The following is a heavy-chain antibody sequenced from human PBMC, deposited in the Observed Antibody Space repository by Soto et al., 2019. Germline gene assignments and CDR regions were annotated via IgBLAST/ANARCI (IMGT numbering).Heavy chain of an antibody. CDR1: GYTFTGYY. Sequence: ASVKVSCKASGYTFTGYYMHWVRQAPGQGLEWMGWINPNSGGTNYAQKFQGWVTMTRDTSISTAYMELSRLRSDDTTVYYCARDLGSSSWPYYYGMDVWGQGTTVTVSS. J-gene: IGHJ6*02. V-gene: IGHV1-2*04. CDR2: INPNSGGT. CDR3: ARDLGSSSWPYYYGMDV. D-gene: IGHD6-13*01.